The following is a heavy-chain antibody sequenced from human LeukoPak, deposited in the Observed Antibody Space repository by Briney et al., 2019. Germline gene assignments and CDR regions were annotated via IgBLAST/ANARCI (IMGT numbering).Heavy chain of an antibody. CDR3: AMGLAAAGTSYYYYMDV. Sequence: SVKVSCKASGGTFSSYAISWVRQAPGQGLEWMGRIIPLFGTANYAQKFQGRVTITTDESTSTAYMELSSLRSEDTAVYYCAMGLAAAGTSYYYYMDVWGKGTTVTVSS. V-gene: IGHV1-69*05. D-gene: IGHD6-13*01. J-gene: IGHJ6*03. CDR1: GGTFSSYA. CDR2: IIPLFGTA.